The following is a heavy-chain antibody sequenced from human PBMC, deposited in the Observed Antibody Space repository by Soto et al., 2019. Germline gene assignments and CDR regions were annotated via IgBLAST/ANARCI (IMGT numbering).Heavy chain of an antibody. D-gene: IGHD6-19*01. V-gene: IGHV3-20*04. CDR3: ARLYSSGWYGPGRY. CDR1: GFTFDDYV. CDR2: INWNGGST. Sequence: AGGSLRFSCAASGFTFDDYVMSWVRQAPGKGLEWVSGINWNGGSTGYADSVKGRFTISRDNAKNSLYLQMNSLRAEDTALYYCARLYSSGWYGPGRYWGQGTLVTVSS. J-gene: IGHJ4*02.